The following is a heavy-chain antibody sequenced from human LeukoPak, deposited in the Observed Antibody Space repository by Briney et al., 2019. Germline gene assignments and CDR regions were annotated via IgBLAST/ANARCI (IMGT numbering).Heavy chain of an antibody. J-gene: IGHJ4*02. CDR3: AIHERSGYYRPLYY. CDR1: GGSINSTNYY. CDR2: IYYSGST. V-gene: IGHV4-39*01. Sequence: PSETLSLTCSVSGGSINSTNYYWGCIRQPPGKGLEWIGSIYYSGSTYYNPSLRRRVTISVHTSKNQFSLKLTAVTAADTALYYGAIHERSGYYRPLYYWGQGTLVTVSS. D-gene: IGHD3-22*01.